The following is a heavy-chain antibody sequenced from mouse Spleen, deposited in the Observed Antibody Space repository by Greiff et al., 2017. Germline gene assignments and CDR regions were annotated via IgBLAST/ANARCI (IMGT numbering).Heavy chain of an antibody. Sequence: VQLQQSGPELVKPGASVKVSCKASGYSFTDYNMYWVKQSPGKSLEWIGYIDPYNGGTCYNQKIKGKATLTVDTSSSTAFMHLNSLTSEDSAVYYSTRRKVFAYWGQGTLVTVSA. CDR3: TRRKVFAY. CDR2: IDPYNGGT. V-gene: IGHV1S135*01. CDR1: GYSFTDYN. J-gene: IGHJ3*01.